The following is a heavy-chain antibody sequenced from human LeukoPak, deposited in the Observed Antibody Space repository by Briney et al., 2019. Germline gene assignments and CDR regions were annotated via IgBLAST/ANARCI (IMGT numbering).Heavy chain of an antibody. D-gene: IGHD3-16*02. CDR1: GYTFSRHG. V-gene: IGHV1-18*01. CDR3: ARELADTFGGVIVTPGY. Sequence: GASVKVSCKTSGYTFSRHGITWVRQAPGQGLEWMGWISAYSGNTNYAQKLQGRVTMTTDTSTSTAYMELRSLRSDDTAVYYCARELADTFGGVIVTPGYWGQGTLVTVSS. CDR2: ISAYSGNT. J-gene: IGHJ4*02.